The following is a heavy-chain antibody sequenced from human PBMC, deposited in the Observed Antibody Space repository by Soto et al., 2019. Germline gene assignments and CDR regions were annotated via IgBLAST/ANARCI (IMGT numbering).Heavy chain of an antibody. D-gene: IGHD3-22*01. V-gene: IGHV2-5*02. Sequence: QITLKESGPTLVKPTQNLTLTCTFSGFSLRTNGVAVGWIRQPPGKAREWLTLIYWDDDKRYSPSLKSRLTITRDTSKNQVVLTMTNMDPVDTATYYCAHSYYESIGPKWAYWGQGTLVTVSS. J-gene: IGHJ4*02. CDR1: GFSLRTNGVA. CDR3: AHSYYESIGPKWAY. CDR2: IYWDDDK.